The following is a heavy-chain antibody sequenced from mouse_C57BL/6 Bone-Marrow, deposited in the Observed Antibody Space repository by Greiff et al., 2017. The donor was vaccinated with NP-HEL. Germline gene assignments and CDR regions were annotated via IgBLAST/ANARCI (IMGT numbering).Heavy chain of an antibody. CDR3: AMGYGSSYYFDY. CDR1: GYTFTSYW. D-gene: IGHD1-1*01. Sequence: QVQLQQSGAELVKPGASVKLSCKASGYTFTSYWMHWVKQRPGRGLEWIGRIDPNRGGTKYNEQLQSKATLTVDKPASASYMQLSSLTSEDSAVYYCAMGYGSSYYFDYWGQGTTLTVSS. CDR2: IDPNRGGT. J-gene: IGHJ2*01. V-gene: IGHV1-72*01.